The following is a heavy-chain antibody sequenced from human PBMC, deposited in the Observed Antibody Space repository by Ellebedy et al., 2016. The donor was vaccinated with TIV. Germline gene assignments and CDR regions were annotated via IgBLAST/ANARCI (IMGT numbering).Heavy chain of an antibody. Sequence: MPSETLSLTCTVSGGSISSSSFNWGWIRQPPGKGLEWIGTIWHTGTSWYNTSLESPLTVSVAMAKNQFSMKLSSLSAADTALYYCVRGGGNAFDIWGQGTKVTVSS. CDR3: VRGGGNAFDI. CDR1: GGSISSSSFN. V-gene: IGHV4-39*07. D-gene: IGHD3-16*01. CDR2: IWHTGTS. J-gene: IGHJ3*02.